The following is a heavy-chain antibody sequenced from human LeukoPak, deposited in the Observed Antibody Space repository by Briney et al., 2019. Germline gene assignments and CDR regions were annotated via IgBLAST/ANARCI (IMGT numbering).Heavy chain of an antibody. D-gene: IGHD3-3*01. Sequence: SETLSLTCTVSGGSISSGDYYWSWIRQPPGKGLEWIGYIYYSGSTYYNPSLKSRVTISVDTSKNQFSLKLSSVTAADTAVYYCAREDRYYDFWSGSGYYYMDVWGKGTTVTVSS. CDR3: AREDRYYDFWSGSGYYYMDV. CDR1: GGSISSGDYY. V-gene: IGHV4-30-4*08. CDR2: IYYSGST. J-gene: IGHJ6*03.